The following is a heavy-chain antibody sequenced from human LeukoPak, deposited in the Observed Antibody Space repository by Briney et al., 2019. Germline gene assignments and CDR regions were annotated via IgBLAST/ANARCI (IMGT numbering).Heavy chain of an antibody. V-gene: IGHV4-39*07. CDR1: GESIITSDHS. Sequence: SETLSLTCSVSGESIITSDHSWGWIRQPPGKGLEWIGSIYYTGSTSTNPFFKSRVTVTVDTSKNQFSLNLTSVTAADTAVYYCARERYYYGGKTWFDPWGQGTLVTVSS. D-gene: IGHD4-23*01. CDR2: IYYTGST. J-gene: IGHJ5*02. CDR3: ARERYYYGGKTWFDP.